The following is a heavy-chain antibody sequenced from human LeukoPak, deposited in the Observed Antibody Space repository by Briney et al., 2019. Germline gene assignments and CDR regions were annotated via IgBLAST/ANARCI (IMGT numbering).Heavy chain of an antibody. J-gene: IGHJ6*03. V-gene: IGHV4-4*07. D-gene: IGHD3-10*01. CDR1: GGSISSYY. CDR2: IYTSGST. CDR3: ARDQVQRSHYYYYMDV. Sequence: SETLSLTCTVSGGSISSYYWSWIRQPAGKGLEWIGRIYTSGSTNYNPSLKSRVTMSVDTSKNQFSLKLSSVTAADTAVYYCARDQVQRSHYYYYMDVWGKGTTVTVSS.